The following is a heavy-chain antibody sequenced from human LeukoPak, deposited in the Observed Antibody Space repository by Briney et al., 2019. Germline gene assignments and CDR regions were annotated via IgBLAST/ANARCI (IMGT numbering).Heavy chain of an antibody. J-gene: IGHJ4*02. D-gene: IGHD7-27*01. CDR2: ISSSGSTI. CDR3: ARRTGTNPFDY. CDR1: GFTFSSHE. V-gene: IGHV3-48*03. Sequence: PGGSLRLSCAASGFTFSSHEMNWVRQAPGKGLEWVSYISSSGSTIYYADSVKGRFTISRDNAKNSLYLQMNSLRAEDTAVYYCARRTGTNPFDYWGQGTLVTVSS.